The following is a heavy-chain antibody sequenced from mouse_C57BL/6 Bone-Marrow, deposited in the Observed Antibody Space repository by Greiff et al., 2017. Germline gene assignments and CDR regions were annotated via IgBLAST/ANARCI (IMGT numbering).Heavy chain of an antibody. Sequence: EVMLVESGAELVRPGASVKLSCPASGFNIKDDYMHWVKQRPEQGLEWIGWIDPENGDTEYASKFQGKATITADTSSNTAYLQLSSLTSEDTAVYYCTTMVTPFAYWGQGTLVTVSA. J-gene: IGHJ3*01. V-gene: IGHV14-4*01. CDR3: TTMVTPFAY. CDR1: GFNIKDDY. CDR2: IDPENGDT. D-gene: IGHD2-2*01.